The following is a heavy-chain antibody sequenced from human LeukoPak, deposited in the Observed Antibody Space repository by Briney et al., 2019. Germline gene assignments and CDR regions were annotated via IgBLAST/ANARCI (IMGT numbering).Heavy chain of an antibody. CDR2: ISGSGGST. D-gene: IGHD3-9*01. Sequence: TGGSLRLSCAASGFTFSSYAMSWVRQAPGKGLEWVSAISGSGGSTYYADSVKGRFTISRDNSKNTLYLQMNSLRAEDTAVYYCAKDLPTRYFDWLFPSIDYWGQGTLVTVSS. CDR1: GFTFSSYA. CDR3: AKDLPTRYFDWLFPSIDY. V-gene: IGHV3-23*01. J-gene: IGHJ4*02.